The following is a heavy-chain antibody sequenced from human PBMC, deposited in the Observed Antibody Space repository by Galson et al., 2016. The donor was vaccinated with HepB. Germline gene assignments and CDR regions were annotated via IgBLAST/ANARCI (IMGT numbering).Heavy chain of an antibody. CDR1: GFTFNRVW. D-gene: IGHD3-16*01. CDR3: KTRIDPFAGDR. J-gene: IGHJ4*02. Sequence: SLRLSCAASGFTFNRVWMSWVRQAPGKGLEWVGRIHNNTDGGTTEYAAPVKGRFIISRDDTKNTLYLQMNSLKIEDTAVYYCKTRIDPFAGDRWGQGTRVTVSS. V-gene: IGHV3-15*01. CDR2: IHNNTDGGTT.